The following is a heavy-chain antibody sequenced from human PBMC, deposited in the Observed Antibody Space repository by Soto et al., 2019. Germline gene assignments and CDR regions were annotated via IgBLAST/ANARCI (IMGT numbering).Heavy chain of an antibody. D-gene: IGHD6-13*01. V-gene: IGHV3-33*01. CDR3: ASWGIEAGDY. Sequence: QVQLVESGGGVVQPGRSLRLSCAASGFTFSSYGMHWVRQAPGKGLEWVAVIWYDGSNKYYADSVKGRFTISRDNSKNTLYLQMNGLRAEDTAVYYCASWGIEAGDYWGQVTLVTVSS. CDR1: GFTFSSYG. CDR2: IWYDGSNK. J-gene: IGHJ4*02.